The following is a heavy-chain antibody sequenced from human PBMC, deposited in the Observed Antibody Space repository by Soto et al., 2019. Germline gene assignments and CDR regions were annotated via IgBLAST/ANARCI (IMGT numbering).Heavy chain of an antibody. V-gene: IGHV1-69*01. CDR2: IIPILGSA. CDR3: ASRERVDAFDI. Sequence: VQLVQSGAEVKKPGSSVKVSCKASGGTFSSYAISWVRQAPGQGLEWMGGIIPILGSANYAQKFQERVTITADESTSTTYMELSSLRSEDAAVYYCASRERVDAFDIWGQGTMVTVSS. J-gene: IGHJ3*02. CDR1: GGTFSSYA. D-gene: IGHD1-26*01.